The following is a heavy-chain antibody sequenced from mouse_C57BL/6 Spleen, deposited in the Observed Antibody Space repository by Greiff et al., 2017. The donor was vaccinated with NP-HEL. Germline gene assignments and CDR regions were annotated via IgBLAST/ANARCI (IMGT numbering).Heavy chain of an antibody. CDR3: ARPDYYGSSFAY. Sequence: VKLQESGAELVKPGASVKMSCKASGYTFTTYPIEWMKQNHGKSLEWIGNFHPYNDDTKYNEKFKGKATLTVEKSSSTVYLELSRLTSDDSAVYYCARPDYYGSSFAYWGQGTLVTVSA. CDR1: GYTFTTYP. J-gene: IGHJ3*01. D-gene: IGHD1-1*01. V-gene: IGHV1-47*01. CDR2: FHPYNDDT.